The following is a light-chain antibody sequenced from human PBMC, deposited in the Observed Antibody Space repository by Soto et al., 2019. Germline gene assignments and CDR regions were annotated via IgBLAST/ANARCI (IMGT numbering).Light chain of an antibody. CDR3: QQYYSYPPFT. V-gene: IGKV1-8*01. Sequence: AIRMTQSPSSFSASTGDRVTITCRASQGISSYLAWYQQKPGKAPKLLIYAASTLQSGVTSRFSGSGSGTDFTLTISCLQSEDFATYYCQQYYSYPPFTFGPGTKVDI. CDR2: AAS. CDR1: QGISSY. J-gene: IGKJ3*01.